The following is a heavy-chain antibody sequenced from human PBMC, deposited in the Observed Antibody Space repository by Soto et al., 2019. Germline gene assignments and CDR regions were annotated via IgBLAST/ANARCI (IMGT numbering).Heavy chain of an antibody. Sequence: ASVKVSCKASGYTFTVYYMRWVRQAPGQGLEWMGWINPKSGGTMYPQKFQGRVTMTWDTSISTAYMALTRLRSDDTAVYYCARDLAKGGGSAGFDYWGQGTLVTVSS. CDR2: INPKSGGT. D-gene: IGHD1-26*01. J-gene: IGHJ4*02. V-gene: IGHV1-2*02. CDR3: ARDLAKGGGSAGFDY. CDR1: GYTFTVYY.